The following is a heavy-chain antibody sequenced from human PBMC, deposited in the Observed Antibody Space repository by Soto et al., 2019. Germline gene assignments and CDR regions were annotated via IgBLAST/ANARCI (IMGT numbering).Heavy chain of an antibody. CDR1: GFTFSSYW. CDR2: SNSDGSGT. V-gene: IGHV3-74*01. J-gene: IGHJ4*02. CDR3: ARGGTSYYYDSSGHRAKLDF. Sequence: EVQLVESGGGLVQPGGSLRLSCAASGFTFSSYWMHWVRQAPGKGLVWVSRSNSDGSGTAYADSVKGRFTISRDNAKYTLFLQMNSLRAEDTAVYYCARGGTSYYYDSSGHRAKLDFWGQGTLVTVSS. D-gene: IGHD3-22*01.